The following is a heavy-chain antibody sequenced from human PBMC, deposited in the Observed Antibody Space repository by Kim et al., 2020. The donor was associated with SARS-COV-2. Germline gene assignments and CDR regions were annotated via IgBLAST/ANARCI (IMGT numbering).Heavy chain of an antibody. V-gene: IGHV3-23*01. Sequence: GGSLSLSCAASGFPFSSYAMSWVRQAPGKGLEWVSALSGSGVSTSSADSVKGRFTISRDNSKHTLYLQMNSLRAEDTAVYYCAKLAWELLPYYFDYWGQGTLVTVSS. D-gene: IGHD1-26*01. CDR1: GFPFSSYA. J-gene: IGHJ4*02. CDR2: LSGSGVST. CDR3: AKLAWELLPYYFDY.